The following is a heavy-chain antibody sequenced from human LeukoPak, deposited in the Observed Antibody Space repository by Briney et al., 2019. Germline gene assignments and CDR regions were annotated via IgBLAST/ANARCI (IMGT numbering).Heavy chain of an antibody. D-gene: IGHD3-3*01. Sequence: GASVKVSCKASGYSFTTYAMNWLRQAPGQGLEWMGWINTNTGNPTYAQGFTGRFVFSLDTSVSTAYLQISSLKAEDTAVYYCARDSGITIFGVVIRDNWFDPWGQGTLVTVSS. CDR3: ARDSGITIFGVVIRDNWFDP. V-gene: IGHV7-4-1*02. CDR1: GYSFTTYA. CDR2: INTNTGNP. J-gene: IGHJ5*02.